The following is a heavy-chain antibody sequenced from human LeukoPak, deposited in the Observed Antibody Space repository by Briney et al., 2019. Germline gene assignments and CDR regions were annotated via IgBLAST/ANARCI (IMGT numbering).Heavy chain of an antibody. Sequence: ASVKVSCKASGYTFTSYAMNWVRQAPGQGLEWMGWINTNTGNPTYAQGFTGRFVFSLDTSVSTAYLQIGSLRAEDTAVYYCARDKLLLGENDAFDIWGQGTMVTVSS. J-gene: IGHJ3*02. D-gene: IGHD2-15*01. V-gene: IGHV7-4-1*01. CDR1: GYTFTSYA. CDR3: ARDKLLLGENDAFDI. CDR2: INTNTGNP.